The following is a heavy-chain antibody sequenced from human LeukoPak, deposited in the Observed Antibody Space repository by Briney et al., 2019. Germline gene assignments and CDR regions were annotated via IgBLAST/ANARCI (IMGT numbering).Heavy chain of an antibody. CDR3: ARSYSRYFDL. V-gene: IGHV4-34*01. CDR1: GGSFSGYY. Sequence: SETLSLTCAVYGGSFSGYYWSWIRQPPGQGLEWIGEINHSGSPNYNPSLKSRVTISVDTSKNQFSLKLSSVTAADTAVYYCARSYSRYFDLWGRGTLVTVSS. D-gene: IGHD2-15*01. CDR2: INHSGSP. J-gene: IGHJ2*01.